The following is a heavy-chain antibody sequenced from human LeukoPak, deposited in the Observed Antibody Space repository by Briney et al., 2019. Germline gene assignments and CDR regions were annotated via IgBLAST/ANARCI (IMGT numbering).Heavy chain of an antibody. Sequence: KIGESLKISCKGSGYSFTGYWIGWVRQMPGKGLEWMGIIYPDNSNTRYSPSFQGQVTISADKSINAAYLHWSSLRASDTAVYYCASARRGDYYWWFDPWGQGTLVTVSS. V-gene: IGHV5-51*01. J-gene: IGHJ5*02. CDR3: ASARRGDYYWWFDP. CDR2: IYPDNSNT. D-gene: IGHD2-21*01. CDR1: GYSFTGYW.